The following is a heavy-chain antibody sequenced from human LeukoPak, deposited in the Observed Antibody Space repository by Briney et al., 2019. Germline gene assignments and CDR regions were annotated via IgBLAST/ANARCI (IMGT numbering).Heavy chain of an antibody. CDR2: IYTSGST. J-gene: IGHJ6*03. Sequence: SQTLSLTCTVSGGSISSGSYYWSWIRQLAGKGLEWIGRIYTSGSTNYNPSLKSRVTISVDTSKNRFSLKLSSVTAADTAVYYCARVNYYYMDVWGKGTTVTVS. CDR3: ARVNYYYMDV. CDR1: GGSISSGSYY. V-gene: IGHV4-61*02.